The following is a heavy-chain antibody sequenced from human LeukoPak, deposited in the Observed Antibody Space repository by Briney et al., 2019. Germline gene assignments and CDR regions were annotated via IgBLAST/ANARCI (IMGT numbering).Heavy chain of an antibody. J-gene: IGHJ6*02. CDR2: IYYSGST. CDR3: ARQSLRYFDWLLYGPYYYYGMDV. Sequence: SETLSLTCTVSGGSISSSSYYWGWIRQPPGTGLEWLGSIYYSGSTYYNPSLKSRVTISVDTSKNQFSLKLSSVTAADTAVYYCARQSLRYFDWLLYGPYYYYGMDVWGQGTTVTVSS. D-gene: IGHD3-9*01. V-gene: IGHV4-39*01. CDR1: GGSISSSSYY.